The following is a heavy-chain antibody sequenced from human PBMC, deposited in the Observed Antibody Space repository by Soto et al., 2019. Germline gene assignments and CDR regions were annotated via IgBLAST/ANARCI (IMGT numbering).Heavy chain of an antibody. V-gene: IGHV3-30*18. CDR2: ISHHGLKE. CDR1: GFTFRDYG. CDR3: AKDWVGGSNKYYFEY. J-gene: IGHJ4*02. D-gene: IGHD1-26*01. Sequence: VRLVESGGGLIQAGRSLRISCVASGFTFRDYGMHWVRQAPGKGLEWVAGISHHGLKEHYADSVKGRFTISRDNSKKTVYLQLNSLRGDDTAVYYCAKDWVGGSNKYYFEYWGQGTLVTVSS.